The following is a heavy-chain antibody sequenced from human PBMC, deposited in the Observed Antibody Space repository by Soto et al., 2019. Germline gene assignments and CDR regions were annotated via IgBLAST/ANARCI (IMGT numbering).Heavy chain of an antibody. CDR1: GFTFSRYA. CDR2: ISYDGSNE. J-gene: IGHJ4*02. Sequence: QVQLVESGGGVVQPGRSLRLSCAASGFTFSRYAMHWVRQAPGKGLEWVAVISYDGSNEYYADSVKGRFTISRDNSKDTLYLQMNSLRTEDKAVYYCARPVSLYGDFVPVDFWGQGTLVTVSS. D-gene: IGHD4-17*01. V-gene: IGHV3-30-3*01. CDR3: ARPVSLYGDFVPVDF.